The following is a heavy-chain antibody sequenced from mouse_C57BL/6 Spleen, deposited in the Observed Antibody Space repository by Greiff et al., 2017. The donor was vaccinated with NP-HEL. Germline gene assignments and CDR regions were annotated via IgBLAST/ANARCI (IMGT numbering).Heavy chain of an antibody. CDR3: TRRVLMDY. Sequence: VQLVESGAELVRPGASVTLSCKASGYTFTDYEMHWVKQTPVHGLEWIGAIDPETGGTAYNQKFKGKAILTADKSSSTAYMELRSLTSEDSAVYYCTRRVLMDYWGQGTSVTVSS. CDR1: GYTFTDYE. V-gene: IGHV1-15*01. CDR2: IDPETGGT. J-gene: IGHJ4*01.